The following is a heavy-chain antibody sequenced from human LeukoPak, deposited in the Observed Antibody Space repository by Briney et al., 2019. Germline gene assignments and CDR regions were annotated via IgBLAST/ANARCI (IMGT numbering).Heavy chain of an antibody. CDR1: GFTFDDYA. D-gene: IGHD3-3*01. Sequence: PGRSLRLSCAASGFTFDDYAMHWVRQAPGKGLEWVSGISWNSGSIGYADSVKGRFTISRDNAKNSLYLQMNSLRAEDTALYYCARGYYDFWSGYFDYWGQGTLVTVSS. J-gene: IGHJ4*02. CDR3: ARGYYDFWSGYFDY. CDR2: ISWNSGSI. V-gene: IGHV3-9*01.